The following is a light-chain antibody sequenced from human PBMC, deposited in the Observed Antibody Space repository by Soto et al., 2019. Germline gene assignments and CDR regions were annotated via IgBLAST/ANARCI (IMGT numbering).Light chain of an antibody. CDR1: QIISRW. J-gene: IGKJ4*01. V-gene: IGKV1-5*02. CDR2: DDS. CDR3: QLYDGHSVFT. Sequence: DIQMTHSPATLSASVGDRVTIICRASQIISRWLSWSQQKPGKATNLLIYDDSSFQSGVPSRFSGSGSGTEFNLSISSLQPDDFATYYCQLYDGHSVFTFGGGTKV.